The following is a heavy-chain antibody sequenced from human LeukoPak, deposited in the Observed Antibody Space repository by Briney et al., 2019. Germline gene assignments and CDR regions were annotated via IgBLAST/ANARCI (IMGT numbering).Heavy chain of an antibody. Sequence: PSETLSLTCTASGGSMSSYYWSWIRRPPGKGLEWIGYTYYRGNTNCNPSLKSRVTISVDTSKNQFSLKVSSVTAAGTAGYYCARVCHDSSGYRFANRGQGTPVTVSS. CDR1: GGSMSSYY. V-gene: IGHV4-59*01. D-gene: IGHD3-22*01. CDR2: TYYRGNT. CDR3: ARVCHDSSGYRFAN. J-gene: IGHJ4*02.